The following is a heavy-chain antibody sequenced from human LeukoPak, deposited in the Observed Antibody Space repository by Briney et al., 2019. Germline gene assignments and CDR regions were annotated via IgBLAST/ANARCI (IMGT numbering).Heavy chain of an antibody. Sequence: ASVKVSCKASGYTFTSYDINWVRQATGQGREWMGWMNPNSGNTGYAQKFQGRVTITRNTSISTAYMELSSLRSADTAVYYCARGVLLSWSNWFDPWGQGTLVTVSS. J-gene: IGHJ5*02. CDR1: GYTFTSYD. D-gene: IGHD3-10*01. V-gene: IGHV1-8*03. CDR2: MNPNSGNT. CDR3: ARGVLLSWSNWFDP.